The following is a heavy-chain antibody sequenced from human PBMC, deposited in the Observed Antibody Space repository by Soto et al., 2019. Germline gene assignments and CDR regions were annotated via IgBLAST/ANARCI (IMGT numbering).Heavy chain of an antibody. Sequence: SETLSLTCTVSGCSISIYYWSWIRQPPGKGLEWIGYIYYSGSTNYNPSLKSRVTISVDTSKNQFSLKLSSVTAADTAVYYCASIDILTGYYSFDYWGQGTLVTVSS. D-gene: IGHD3-9*01. CDR2: IYYSGST. CDR3: ASIDILTGYYSFDY. CDR1: GCSISIYY. J-gene: IGHJ4*02. V-gene: IGHV4-59*08.